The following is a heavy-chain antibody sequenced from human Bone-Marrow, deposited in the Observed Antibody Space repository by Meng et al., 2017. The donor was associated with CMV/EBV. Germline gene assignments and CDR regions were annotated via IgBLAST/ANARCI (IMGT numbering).Heavy chain of an antibody. Sequence: GESLKISCAASGFTFSSYSMNWVRQAPGKGLEWVSSISSSSSYIYYADSVKGRFTISRDNSKNTLYLQMNSLRAEDTAVYYCAKGAKGTAHSPCYYGMYVWEQGTTVTFSS. CDR1: GFTFSSYS. D-gene: IGHD1-1*01. V-gene: IGHV3-21*01. CDR3: AKGAKGTAHSPCYYGMYV. J-gene: IGHJ6*01. CDR2: ISSSSSYI.